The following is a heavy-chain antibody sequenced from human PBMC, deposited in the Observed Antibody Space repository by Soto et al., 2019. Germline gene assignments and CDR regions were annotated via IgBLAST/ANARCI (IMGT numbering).Heavy chain of an antibody. Sequence: QVQLQESDPGLVKPSGTLSLTCAVSGGSISSSNWWSWVRQPPGKGLEWIGEIYHSGSTNYNPSLKSRVTISVDKSKNQFSLKLSSVTAADTAVYYCARDTSSPEYCRGGSCYSRYFDLWGRCTLVTVSS. CDR3: ARDTSSPEYCRGGSCYSRYFDL. J-gene: IGHJ2*01. V-gene: IGHV4-4*02. CDR2: IYHSGST. CDR1: GGSISSSNW. D-gene: IGHD2-15*01.